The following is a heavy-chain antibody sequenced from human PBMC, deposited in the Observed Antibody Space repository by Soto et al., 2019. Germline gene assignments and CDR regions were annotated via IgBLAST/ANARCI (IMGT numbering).Heavy chain of an antibody. CDR3: AKSGYCSSTSCFTFWFDP. J-gene: IGHJ5*02. CDR1: GFTFSSYA. D-gene: IGHD2-2*01. Sequence: GGSLRLSCAASGFTFSSYAMSWARQAPGKGLEWVSAISGSGGGTYYADSVKGRFTISRDNSKNTLYLQMNSLRAEDTAVYYCAKSGYCSSTSCFTFWFDPWAREPWSPSPQ. V-gene: IGHV3-23*01. CDR2: ISGSGGGT.